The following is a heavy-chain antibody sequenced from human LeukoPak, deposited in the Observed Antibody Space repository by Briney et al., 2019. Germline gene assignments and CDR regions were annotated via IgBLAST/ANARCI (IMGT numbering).Heavy chain of an antibody. J-gene: IGHJ4*02. CDR2: IYHSGST. Sequence: SETLSLTCTVSGYSISSGYYWGWIRQPPGNGLEWIGSIYHSGSTYYNPSLKSRVTISVDTSKNQFSLKLSSVTAADTAVYYCATGEAVAGFDYWGQGTLVTVSS. CDR1: GYSISSGYY. V-gene: IGHV4-38-2*02. CDR3: ATGEAVAGFDY. D-gene: IGHD6-19*01.